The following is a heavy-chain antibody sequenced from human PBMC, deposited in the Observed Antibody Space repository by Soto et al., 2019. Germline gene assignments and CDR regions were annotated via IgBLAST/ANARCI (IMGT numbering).Heavy chain of an antibody. D-gene: IGHD3-3*02. J-gene: IGHJ5*02. CDR1: GDSIISSDFY. CDR2: IFYLGSS. Sequence: SETLSLTCTVSGDSIISSDFYWGWVRQPPGKGLEWIGSIFYLGSSYYNPSLKSRVTMSVDTSKNQFSLRLRSVTAADTALYFFARHSLARRKNNWFDPWGQGSMVTVSS. CDR3: ARHSLARRKNNWFDP. V-gene: IGHV4-39*01.